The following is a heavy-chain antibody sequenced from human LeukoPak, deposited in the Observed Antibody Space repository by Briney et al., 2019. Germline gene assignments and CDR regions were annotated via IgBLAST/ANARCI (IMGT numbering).Heavy chain of an antibody. Sequence: PGGSLRLSCAASGFTFSSYAMSWVRQAPGKGLEWVSAISGSGGSTYYADSVKGRFTISRDNAKNSLYLQMNSLRAEDTAVYYCAKDRRSRGSGSYYDAFDIWGQGTMVTVSS. CDR2: ISGSGGST. J-gene: IGHJ3*02. CDR3: AKDRRSRGSGSYYDAFDI. CDR1: GFTFSSYA. D-gene: IGHD3-10*01. V-gene: IGHV3-23*01.